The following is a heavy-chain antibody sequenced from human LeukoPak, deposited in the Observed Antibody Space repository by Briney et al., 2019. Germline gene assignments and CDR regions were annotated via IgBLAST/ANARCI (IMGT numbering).Heavy chain of an antibody. J-gene: IGHJ3*02. CDR3: ARACGGDCSNAFDI. V-gene: IGHV1-2*02. Sequence: PEASVKVSCKASGYTFTGYYMHWVRQAPGLGLEWMGWINPNSGGTNYAQKFQGRVTMTRDTSISTAYMELSRLRSDDTAVYYCARACGGDCSNAFDIWGQGTMVTVSS. CDR2: INPNSGGT. CDR1: GYTFTGYY. D-gene: IGHD2-21*02.